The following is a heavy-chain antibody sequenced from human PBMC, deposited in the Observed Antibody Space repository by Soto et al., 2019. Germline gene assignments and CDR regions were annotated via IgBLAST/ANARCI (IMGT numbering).Heavy chain of an antibody. D-gene: IGHD6-13*01. CDR1: GFTFSSYS. CDR2: ISSSSSYI. Sequence: EVQLVVSGGGLVKPGGSLRLSCAASGFTFSSYSMNWVRQAPGKGLEWVSSISSSSSYIYYADSVKGRFTISRDNAKNSLYLQMNSLRAEDTAVYYCARARIAGNWFDPWGQGTLVTVSS. CDR3: ARARIAGNWFDP. J-gene: IGHJ5*02. V-gene: IGHV3-21*01.